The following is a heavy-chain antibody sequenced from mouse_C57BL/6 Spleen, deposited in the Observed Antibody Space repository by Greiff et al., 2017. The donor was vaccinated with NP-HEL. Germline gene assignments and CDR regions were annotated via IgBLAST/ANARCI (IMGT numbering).Heavy chain of an antibody. V-gene: IGHV1-82*01. Sequence: QVQLQQSGPELVKPGASVKISCKASGYAFSSSWMNWVKQRPGKGLEWIGRIYPGDGDTNYNGKFKGKATLTADKSSSTAYMQLSSLTSEDSAVYFCARSVPGGYFDVWGTGTTVTVSS. CDR3: ARSVPGGYFDV. CDR1: GYAFSSSW. CDR2: IYPGDGDT. D-gene: IGHD5-1*01. J-gene: IGHJ1*03.